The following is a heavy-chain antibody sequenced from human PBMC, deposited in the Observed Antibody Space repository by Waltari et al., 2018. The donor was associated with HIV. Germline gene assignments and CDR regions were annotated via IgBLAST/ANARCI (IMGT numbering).Heavy chain of an antibody. V-gene: IGHV3-21*01. J-gene: IGHJ5*02. D-gene: IGHD6-19*01. CDR2: IGSLKNLI. CDR3: ARGPPSGWSWFDP. Sequence: EVILVESGGGLVRPGGSLSLSCAASGFRFTDYNMNWVRQGPGKGLGWVASIGSLKNLIQYADSVKGRFTVSRDNARNSLYLQMNSLTAEDTAVYYCARGPPSGWSWFDPWGQGTLVTVSS. CDR1: GFRFTDYN.